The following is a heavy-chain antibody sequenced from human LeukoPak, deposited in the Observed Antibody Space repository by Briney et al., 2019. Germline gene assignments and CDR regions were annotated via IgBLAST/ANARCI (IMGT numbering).Heavy chain of an antibody. J-gene: IGHJ4*02. CDR3: SKEVWSAGYYFDY. D-gene: IGHD3-16*01. V-gene: IGHV3-43*01. CDR2: ISWDGGST. CDR1: GFTFDDYS. Sequence: GGSLRLSCAASGFTFDDYSMHWVRQAPGKGLEWVSLISWDGGSTYYADSVKGRFTISRDNSKNSLYLQMNSLRTEDTALYYCSKEVWSAGYYFDYWGQGTLVTVSS.